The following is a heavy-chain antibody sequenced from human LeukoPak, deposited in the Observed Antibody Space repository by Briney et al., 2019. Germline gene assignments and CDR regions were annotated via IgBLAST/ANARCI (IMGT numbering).Heavy chain of an antibody. V-gene: IGHV3-30*02. CDR1: GFTFSSYG. D-gene: IGHD3-22*01. CDR2: IRYDGSNK. J-gene: IGHJ3*02. Sequence: PGGSLRLSCAASGFTFSSYGMHWVRQAPGKGLEWVAFIRYDGSNKYYADSVKGRFTISRDNSKNTLYLQMNSLRAEDTAVYYCASEGYYDSSDAFDIWGQGTMVTVSS. CDR3: ASEGYYDSSDAFDI.